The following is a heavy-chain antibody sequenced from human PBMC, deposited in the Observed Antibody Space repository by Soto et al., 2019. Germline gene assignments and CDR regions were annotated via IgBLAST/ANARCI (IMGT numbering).Heavy chain of an antibody. CDR2: IIPIFGTA. CDR1: GGTFSSYA. D-gene: IGHD5-12*01. V-gene: IGHV1-69*13. Sequence: ASVKVSCKASGGTFSSYAISWVRQAPGQGLEWMGGIIPIFGTANYAQKFQGRVTITADESTSTAYMELSSLRSEDTAVYYCARERQKWLRLGSMVYWGQGTLVTVS. J-gene: IGHJ4*02. CDR3: ARERQKWLRLGSMVY.